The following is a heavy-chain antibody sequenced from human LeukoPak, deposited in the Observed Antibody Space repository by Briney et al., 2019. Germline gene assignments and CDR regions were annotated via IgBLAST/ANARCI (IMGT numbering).Heavy chain of an antibody. CDR3: ATLDSSGYYYFDY. CDR2: INPKTGGT. CDR1: GYTFPGYY. V-gene: IGHV1-2*02. D-gene: IGHD3-22*01. Sequence: ASVKVSCKASGYTFPGYYMHWVRQAPGQGLEWMGWINPKTGGTNYAQKLQGRVTMTTDTSTSTAYMELRSLRSDDTAVYYCATLDSSGYYYFDYWGQGTLVTVSS. J-gene: IGHJ4*02.